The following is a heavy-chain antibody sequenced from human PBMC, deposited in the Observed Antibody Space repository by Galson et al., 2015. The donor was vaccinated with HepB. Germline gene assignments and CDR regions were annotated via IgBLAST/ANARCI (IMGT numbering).Heavy chain of an antibody. CDR2: ISTNTGNP. J-gene: IGHJ4*02. V-gene: IGHV7-4-1*02. D-gene: IGHD6-13*01. Sequence: SVKVSCKASGYTFTNYAMNWVRQAPGQGLEWMGWISTNTGNPTYAQGFTGRFVFSLDTPVSTAYLQISSLKAEDTAVYYCARGIAAADYWGQGTLVTVSS. CDR3: ARGIAAADY. CDR1: GYTFTNYA.